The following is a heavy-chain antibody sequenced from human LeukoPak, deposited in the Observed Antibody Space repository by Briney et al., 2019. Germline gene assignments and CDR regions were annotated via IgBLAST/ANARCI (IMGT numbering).Heavy chain of an antibody. Sequence: SETLSLTCIVSGTSISGYYWSCVRRPPGKGLEWIGYIYSSGSTNYNPSLKSRVTMSTDTSKKQISLKLSSVTAADTAVYYCARHYYDSSGYLRSFDHWGQGTLVTISS. CDR1: GTSISGYY. CDR3: ARHYYDSSGYLRSFDH. V-gene: IGHV4-59*08. CDR2: IYSSGST. D-gene: IGHD3-22*01. J-gene: IGHJ4*02.